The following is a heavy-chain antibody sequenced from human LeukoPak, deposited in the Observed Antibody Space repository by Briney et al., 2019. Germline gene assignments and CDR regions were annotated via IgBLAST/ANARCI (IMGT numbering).Heavy chain of an antibody. D-gene: IGHD3-16*01. CDR2: IDYSGST. CDR1: GVSISNYY. V-gene: IGHV4-59*01. CDR3: ARDRALGSGKYYFDY. Sequence: SETLSLTCTVSGVSISNYYWSWIRQPPGKGLEWIGYIDYSGSTNYNPSLKSRVTISVDTSQNQFSLKLSSVTAADTAVYYCARDRALGSGKYYFDYWGQGTLVTVSA. J-gene: IGHJ4*02.